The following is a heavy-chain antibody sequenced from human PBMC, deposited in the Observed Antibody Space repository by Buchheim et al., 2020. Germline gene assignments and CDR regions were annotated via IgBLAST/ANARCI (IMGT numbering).Heavy chain of an antibody. V-gene: IGHV3-21*01. D-gene: IGHD6-13*01. CDR2: LSSSSSYI. CDR3: ARVAGPNYYYYMDV. Sequence: EVQLVESGGGLVKPGGSLRLSCAASGFTFSSYSMNWVRQAPGKGLEWVSSLSSSSSYIYYADSVKGRFTISRDNAKNSLYLQMKRLRAEDTAVYYCARVAGPNYYYYMDVWGKGTT. CDR1: GFTFSSYS. J-gene: IGHJ6*03.